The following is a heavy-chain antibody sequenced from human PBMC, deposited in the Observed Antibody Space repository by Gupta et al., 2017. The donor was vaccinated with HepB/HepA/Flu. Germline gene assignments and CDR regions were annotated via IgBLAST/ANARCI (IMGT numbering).Heavy chain of an antibody. Sequence: EVQLLGSWGGLVQPGGSLRLSCAASGFTLSRAALSRVRQAPGKGLEWVSAISGSGGSTYYADSVKGRFTISRDNSKNTLYLQMNSLRAEDTAVYYCAKGTFLPSGWSNYYYYYGMDVWGQGTTVTVSS. CDR2: ISGSGGST. CDR3: AKGTFLPSGWSNYYYYYGMDV. V-gene: IGHV3-23*01. CDR1: GFTLSRAA. J-gene: IGHJ6*02. D-gene: IGHD6-19*01.